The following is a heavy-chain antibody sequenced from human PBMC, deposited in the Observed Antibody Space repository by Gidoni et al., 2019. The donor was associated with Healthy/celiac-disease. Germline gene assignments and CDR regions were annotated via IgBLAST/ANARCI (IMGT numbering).Heavy chain of an antibody. Sequence: QVQLVQSGAEVKKPGASVKVSCQASGYTFTSSYMPWVRQAPGQGLEWMGIINPSGGSTSDEQKVQGRGTMTRDTSTSTVYMELSSLRSEDTAVYYCARDRGRSSSPLSEIGLFFDPWGQGTLVTVSS. CDR2: INPSGGST. J-gene: IGHJ5*02. V-gene: IGHV1-46*03. D-gene: IGHD6-6*01. CDR3: ARDRGRSSSPLSEIGLFFDP. CDR1: GYTFTSSY.